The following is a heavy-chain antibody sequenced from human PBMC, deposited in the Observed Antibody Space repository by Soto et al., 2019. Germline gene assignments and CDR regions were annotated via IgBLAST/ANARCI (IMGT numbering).Heavy chain of an antibody. J-gene: IGHJ4*02. CDR3: ARDAGDSSSSGYFDY. CDR2: IWYDGSNK. CDR1: GFTLSSYG. V-gene: IGHV3-33*01. Sequence: QVQLVESGGGVVQPGRSLRLSCAASGFTLSSYGMHWVRQAPGKGLEWVAVIWYDGSNKYYADSVKGRFTISRDNSKNTLYLQMNSLRAEDTAVYYCARDAGDSSSSGYFDYWGQGTLVTVSS. D-gene: IGHD6-6*01.